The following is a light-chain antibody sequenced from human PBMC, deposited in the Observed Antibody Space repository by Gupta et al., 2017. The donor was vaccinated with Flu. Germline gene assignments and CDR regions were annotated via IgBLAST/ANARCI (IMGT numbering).Light chain of an antibody. V-gene: IGKV2-28*01. CDR1: RRLLHTNEYNY. Sequence: IVITQSPPPLPVTPGKPASISCRSNRRLLHTNEYNYLAWYLQKPGQSPQLLIYLASKRASGVPDRFSGSGSGTDFTLIISRGAAEDVVIYYCKQALRTPWTFGQGTKVEIK. CDR2: LAS. CDR3: KQALRTPWT. J-gene: IGKJ1*01.